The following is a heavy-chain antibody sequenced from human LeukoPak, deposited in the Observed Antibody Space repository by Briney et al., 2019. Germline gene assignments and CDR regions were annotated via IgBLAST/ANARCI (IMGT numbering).Heavy chain of an antibody. CDR3: VRGGTYWTVS. V-gene: IGHV3-7*01. Sequence: GGSQSLSCAASGFIFSDSYMSWVRQAPGKGLEWVATIKTDGSEKFHVDSVSGRFTISRDNTKDSLFLQTNSLRVDDTAVYYCVRGGTYWTVSWGQGTLVTVSS. J-gene: IGHJ5*01. CDR2: IKTDGSEK. CDR1: GFIFSDSY.